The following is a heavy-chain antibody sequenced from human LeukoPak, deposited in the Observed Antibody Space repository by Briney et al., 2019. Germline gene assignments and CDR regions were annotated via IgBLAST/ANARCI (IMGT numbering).Heavy chain of an antibody. J-gene: IGHJ4*02. CDR2: VYTSGST. Sequence: SETLSLTCTVSGGSISSDNYSWSWIRQPAGKGLEWIGRVYTSGSTNYNPSLKSRVTISGDTSKNQFSLRLSSVTAADTAVYYCARANRVSLYYFDYWGQGTLVTVSS. V-gene: IGHV4-61*02. CDR1: GGSISSDNYS. CDR3: ARANRVSLYYFDY. D-gene: IGHD5/OR15-5a*01.